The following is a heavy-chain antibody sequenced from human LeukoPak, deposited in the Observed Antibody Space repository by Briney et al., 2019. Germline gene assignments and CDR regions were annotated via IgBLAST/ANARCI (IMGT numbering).Heavy chain of an antibody. CDR3: ARVREYGDLIYYYYYYMDV. Sequence: SETLSLTCTVSGGSISSGTYYRNWIRQPAGKGLEWIGRIYTSGNTNYHPSLKSRVTISVDTSKNQFSLKLSSVTAADTAVYYCARVREYGDLIYYYYYYMDVWGKGTTVTVSS. CDR2: IYTSGNT. CDR1: GGSISSGTYY. J-gene: IGHJ6*03. D-gene: IGHD4-17*01. V-gene: IGHV4-61*02.